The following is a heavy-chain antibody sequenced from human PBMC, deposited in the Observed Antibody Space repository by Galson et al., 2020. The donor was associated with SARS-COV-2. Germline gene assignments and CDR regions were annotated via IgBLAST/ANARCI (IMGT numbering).Heavy chain of an antibody. Sequence: SETLSLTCTVSGGSISTTTYYWDWIRQPPGKGLEWIGSMYYSGSTYYNPSLKSRVTISVDTSNNQFSLKLSSVTAADTAVYYCARASLGYCPVGVCLYFDYWGQGTLVTVSS. V-gene: IGHV4-39*07. D-gene: IGHD2-8*02. CDR2: MYYSGST. CDR1: GGSISTTTYY. CDR3: ARASLGYCPVGVCLYFDY. J-gene: IGHJ4*02.